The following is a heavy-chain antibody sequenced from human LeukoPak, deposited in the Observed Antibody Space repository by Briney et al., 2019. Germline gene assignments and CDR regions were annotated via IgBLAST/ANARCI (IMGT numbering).Heavy chain of an antibody. J-gene: IGHJ4*02. Sequence: GGSLRLSCAASGFTLSTYAMSWVRHTPGKGLEWVAATSSSDTGTYHADSVRGRFTISRDNSKNTLYLQMNSLRAEDTAVYYCAKVRPPPGYSSGWYVGFYFDYWGQGTLVTVSS. CDR1: GFTLSTYA. CDR3: AKVRPPPGYSSGWYVGFYFDY. CDR2: TSSSDTGT. D-gene: IGHD6-19*01. V-gene: IGHV3-23*01.